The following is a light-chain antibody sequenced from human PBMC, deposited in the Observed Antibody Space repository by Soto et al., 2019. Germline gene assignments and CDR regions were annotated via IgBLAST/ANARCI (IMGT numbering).Light chain of an antibody. J-gene: IGLJ1*01. CDR3: CSYAGTPTFRDV. CDR2: EVT. V-gene: IGLV2-23*02. CDR1: SSDIGSYNL. Sequence: QSALTQPASVSGSPGQSITISCTGTSSDIGSYNLVSWYQQNPGKAPKLIIYEVTERPSGVSSRFSGSKSGNTASLTISGLQAEDEADYYCCSYAGTPTFRDVFGAGTKVTVL.